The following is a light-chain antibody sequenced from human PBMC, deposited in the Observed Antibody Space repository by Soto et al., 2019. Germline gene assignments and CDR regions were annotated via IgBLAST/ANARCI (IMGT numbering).Light chain of an antibody. CDR3: QQYNNWPPYT. V-gene: IGKV3-15*01. J-gene: IGKJ2*01. Sequence: EIVMTQSPATLSVSPGERATLSCRASQSVSSNLPWYQQKPGQAPRLLIHGASTRATSIPARFSGSGSGTTFPLTIISLLSEDFAVYHCQQYNNWPPYTFGQGTKLEIK. CDR1: QSVSSN. CDR2: GAS.